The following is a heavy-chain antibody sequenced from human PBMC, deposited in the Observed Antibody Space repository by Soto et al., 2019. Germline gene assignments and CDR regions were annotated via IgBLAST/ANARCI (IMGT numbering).Heavy chain of an antibody. Sequence: EVQLVESGGGLVQPGGSLRLSCAASGFTVSSNYMSWVRQAPGKGLEWVSVIYSGVRTYYADSVKGRFIISRHNSKNTLYLQMNSLSTDDTAEYYCARDDCSGGSCYFDYWCQRTLVTVSS. D-gene: IGHD2-15*01. V-gene: IGHV3-66*01. CDR1: GFTVSSNY. CDR3: ARDDCSGGSCYFDY. J-gene: IGHJ4*02. CDR2: IYSGVRT.